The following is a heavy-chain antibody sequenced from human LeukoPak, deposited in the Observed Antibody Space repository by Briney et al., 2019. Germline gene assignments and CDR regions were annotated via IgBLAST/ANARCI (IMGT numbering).Heavy chain of an antibody. V-gene: IGHV3-30*02. J-gene: IGHJ4*02. CDR1: GCTFSSYG. CDR3: AKDPDPPGNYFDY. Sequence: GGSLRLSCAASGCTFSSYGMHWVRQAPGKGLEWVAFIRYDGSNKYYADSVKGRFTISRDNSKNTLYLQMNSLRAEDTAVYYCAKDPDPPGNYFDYWGQGTLVTVSS. D-gene: IGHD1-14*01. CDR2: IRYDGSNK.